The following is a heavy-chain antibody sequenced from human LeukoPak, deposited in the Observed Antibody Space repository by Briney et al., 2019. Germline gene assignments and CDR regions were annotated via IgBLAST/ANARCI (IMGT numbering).Heavy chain of an antibody. CDR3: AREGLYCSGGSCYEGPIDY. J-gene: IGHJ4*02. CDR2: ISYDGSNK. Sequence: GRSLRLSCAASGFTFSSYAMHRVRQAPGKGLEWVAVISYDGSNKYYADSVKGRFTISRDNSKNTLYLQMNSLRAEDTAVYYCAREGLYCSGGSCYEGPIDYWGQGTLVTVSS. CDR1: GFTFSSYA. D-gene: IGHD2-15*01. V-gene: IGHV3-30-3*01.